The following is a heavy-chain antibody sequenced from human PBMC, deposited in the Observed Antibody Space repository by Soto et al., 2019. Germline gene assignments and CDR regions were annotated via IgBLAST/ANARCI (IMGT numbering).Heavy chain of an antibody. Sequence: ASVKVSCKASGYTFTSYGIHWVRQAPGQRLEWMGWINAANGDTKYSPKFQGRVTITRDTSASTAYMELSSLRSEDTAVYYCVRRHVSATGVDWFDPWGQGTLVTVSS. CDR1: GYTFTSYG. CDR3: VRRHVSATGVDWFDP. J-gene: IGHJ5*02. V-gene: IGHV1-3*01. D-gene: IGHD6-13*01. CDR2: INAANGDT.